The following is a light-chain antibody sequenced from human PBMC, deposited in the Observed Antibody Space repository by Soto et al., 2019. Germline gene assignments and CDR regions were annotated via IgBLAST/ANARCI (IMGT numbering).Light chain of an antibody. CDR3: QQRSNWPPPMYT. CDR2: DAS. J-gene: IGKJ2*01. Sequence: EIVLTQSPATLSLSPGERATLSCRASQSVSSYLAWYQQKPGQAPRLLIYDASNRATGIPARFSGSGSGTDFPLAISSLEPEDFAVYYCQQRSNWPPPMYTFGQGTKLEIK. V-gene: IGKV3-11*01. CDR1: QSVSSY.